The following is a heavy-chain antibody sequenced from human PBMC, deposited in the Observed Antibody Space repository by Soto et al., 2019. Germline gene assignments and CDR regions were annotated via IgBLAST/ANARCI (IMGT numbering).Heavy chain of an antibody. V-gene: IGHV3-33*01. Sequence: QVQLVESGGGVVQPGNSLRLSCAASGFTFSSYGMHWVRQAPGKGLEWVAVIWYDGSNKYYADAVKGRFTISRDNSKHTLYLQMNSLRAEDTAVYYCARDQQWLVRFYFDFWGQGTLVTVSS. CDR3: ARDQQWLVRFYFDF. CDR2: IWYDGSNK. D-gene: IGHD6-19*01. J-gene: IGHJ4*02. CDR1: GFTFSSYG.